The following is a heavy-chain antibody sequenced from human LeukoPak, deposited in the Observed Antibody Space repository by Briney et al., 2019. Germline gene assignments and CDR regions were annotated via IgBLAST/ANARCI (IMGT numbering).Heavy chain of an antibody. Sequence: ASVKVSCKTSGYNFINYYMHWVRQAPGHGLEWMGIMNPSGDTTTYAEKFQGRVTMTRDTSTSTVYMELSSLRSEDTAVYYCARGGALRYFEWFSAYWGPGTLVTVSS. D-gene: IGHD3-9*01. CDR1: GYNFINYY. CDR2: MNPSGDTT. CDR3: ARGGALRYFEWFSAY. J-gene: IGHJ4*02. V-gene: IGHV1-46*01.